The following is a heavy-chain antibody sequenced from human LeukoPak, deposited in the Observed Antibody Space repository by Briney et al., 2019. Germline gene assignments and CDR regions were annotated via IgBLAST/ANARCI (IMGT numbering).Heavy chain of an antibody. Sequence: GGSLRLSCVASGFTVSSYPMSWVRQAPGKGLQWVSVISGSGGRTYYADPVKGRFTISRDNSKNTLYVQMNSLRAEDTAVYYCAKGGTGTSLDYWGQGTLVTVSS. J-gene: IGHJ4*02. CDR2: ISGSGGRT. CDR1: GFTVSSYP. V-gene: IGHV3-23*01. D-gene: IGHD1-1*01. CDR3: AKGGTGTSLDY.